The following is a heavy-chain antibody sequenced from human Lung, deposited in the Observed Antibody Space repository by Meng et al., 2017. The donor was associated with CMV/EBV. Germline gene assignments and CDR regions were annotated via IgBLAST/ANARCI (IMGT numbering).Heavy chain of an antibody. V-gene: IGHV4-4*02. J-gene: IGHJ1*01. CDR2: TPHKGSS. Sequence: QVQLRGSGPALVKPSETLSLTCSFSGDSIHNHNWWAWVRQPPGKGLEWIGETPHKGSSAYNPSLKSRVSMSIDKSKNQFSLKLTSVTAADTAVYHCLRRSGGSVWGQGTLVTVSS. CDR1: GDSIHNHNW. D-gene: IGHD3-10*01. CDR3: LRRSGGSV.